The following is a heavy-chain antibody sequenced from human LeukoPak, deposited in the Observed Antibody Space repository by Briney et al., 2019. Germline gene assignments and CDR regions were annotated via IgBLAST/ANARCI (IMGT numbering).Heavy chain of an antibody. CDR2: INHSGST. CDR3: ARGKVVVRYGWFDP. D-gene: IGHD2-15*01. V-gene: IGHV4-34*01. CDR1: GGSFSGYY. Sequence: PSETLSLTCAVYGGSFSGYYWSWIRQPPGKGLEWIGEINHSGSTNYNPSLKSRVTISVDTSKSQFSLKLSSVTAADTAVYYCARGKVVVRYGWFDPWGQGTLVTVSS. J-gene: IGHJ5*02.